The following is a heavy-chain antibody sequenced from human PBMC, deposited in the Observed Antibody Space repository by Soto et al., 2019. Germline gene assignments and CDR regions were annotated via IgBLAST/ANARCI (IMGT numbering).Heavy chain of an antibody. CDR3: ARHGHNIYGFDV. Sequence: LTCAVSGGSISSVNWWSWVRQSPGKGLEWIGEMHPSGSTNYNPSLKSRVTVSMDKSRNQFSLKMYSVTAADTAVYFCARHGHNIYGFDVWGRGTTVTVSS. J-gene: IGHJ6*02. D-gene: IGHD1-1*01. CDR2: MHPSGST. CDR1: GGSISSVNW. V-gene: IGHV4-4*01.